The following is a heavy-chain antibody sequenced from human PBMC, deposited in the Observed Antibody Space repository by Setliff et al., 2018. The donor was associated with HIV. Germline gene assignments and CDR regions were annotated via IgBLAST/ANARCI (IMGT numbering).Heavy chain of an antibody. D-gene: IGHD1-7*01. J-gene: IGHJ5*01. CDR3: ARVRLELRQYWFDS. CDR1: AGAIRSYY. CDR2: INHSGST. V-gene: IGHV4-34*01. Sequence: SETLSLTCTVSAGAIRSYYWSWIRQSPGKGLEWIGEINHSGSTNYNPSLKRRVTISVDTSKNQFSLKLNSVTAADTAVYYCARVRLELRQYWFDSWGQEVRSPSPQ.